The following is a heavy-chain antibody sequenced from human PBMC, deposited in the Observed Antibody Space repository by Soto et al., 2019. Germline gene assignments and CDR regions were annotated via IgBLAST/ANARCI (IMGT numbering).Heavy chain of an antibody. V-gene: IGHV4-59*01. CDR1: GGSISSYY. J-gene: IGHJ6*02. Sequence: QVQLQESGPGLVKPSETLSLTCTVSGGSISSYYWSWIRQPPGKGLEWIGYIYYSGITNYNPSLKGRVTISVNPSKNQFSLKLSSVTAADTAVYYCARYKSNYYYGMDVWGQGTTVTVSS. D-gene: IGHD1-20*01. CDR2: IYYSGIT. CDR3: ARYKSNYYYGMDV.